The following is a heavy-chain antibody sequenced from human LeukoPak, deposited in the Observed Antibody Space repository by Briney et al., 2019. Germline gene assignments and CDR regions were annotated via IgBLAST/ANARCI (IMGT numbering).Heavy chain of an antibody. J-gene: IGHJ3*02. CDR2: IRYDGRNK. CDR3: ATELRYFDWLHAFDI. V-gene: IGHV3-30*02. Sequence: GGSLRFSCAASGFTFSSYGMHWVRQAPGKGLEWVAFIRYDGRNKYYADSVKGRFTISRDNSKNTLYLQMNSLRAEDTAVYYCATELRYFDWLHAFDIWGQGTMVTVSS. D-gene: IGHD3-9*01. CDR1: GFTFSSYG.